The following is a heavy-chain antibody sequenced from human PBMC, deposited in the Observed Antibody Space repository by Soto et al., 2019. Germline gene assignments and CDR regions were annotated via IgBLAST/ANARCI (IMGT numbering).Heavy chain of an antibody. CDR2: ISYNGSNI. CDR3: ARGLRIYYDRSGLHY. Sequence: EVQLVESGGGLVQPGGSLRLSCAASGFTFSNYEMNWVRQTPGKGLEWVSYISYNGSNIYYADSVRGRFTISRDNSKNSIYLQMNSLRGEDTAVYYCARGLRIYYDRSGLHYWGQGTLVTVSP. D-gene: IGHD3-22*01. J-gene: IGHJ4*02. V-gene: IGHV3-48*03. CDR1: GFTFSNYE.